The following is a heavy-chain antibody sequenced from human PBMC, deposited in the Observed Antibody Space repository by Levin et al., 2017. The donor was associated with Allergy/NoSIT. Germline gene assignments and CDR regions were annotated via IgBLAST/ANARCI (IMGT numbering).Heavy chain of an antibody. Sequence: NPSETLSLTCALYGGSFSGYYWIWIRQPPGKGLEWIGEINHSGTTNYNPSLKSRVSISLDTSKNQFSLKLNSVTAADTARYYCVGGLKNEFWSGLYPAGYGMDVWGQGTTVTVSS. V-gene: IGHV4-34*01. CDR1: GGSFSGYY. CDR3: VGGLKNEFWSGLYPAGYGMDV. CDR2: INHSGTT. J-gene: IGHJ6*02. D-gene: IGHD3-3*01.